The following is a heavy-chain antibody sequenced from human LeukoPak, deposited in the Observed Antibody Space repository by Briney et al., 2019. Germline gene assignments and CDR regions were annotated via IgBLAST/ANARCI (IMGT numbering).Heavy chain of an antibody. J-gene: IGHJ3*02. D-gene: IGHD6-13*01. CDR3: ATQTSRSRGSSWYGYAFDI. Sequence: GGSLRLSCAASGFTFSDSVMHWVRQAPGRGLEYVSAISNNGGSTYLNSVKGRFTISRDNSKNTLYLQMGSLGDMAVYYCATQTSRSRGSSWYGYAFDIWGQGRLVTVSS. CDR2: ISNNGGST. V-gene: IGHV3-64*01. CDR1: GFTFSDSV.